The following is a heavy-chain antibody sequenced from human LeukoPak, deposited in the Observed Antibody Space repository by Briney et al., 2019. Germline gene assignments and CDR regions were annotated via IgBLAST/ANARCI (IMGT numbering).Heavy chain of an antibody. V-gene: IGHV3-23*01. J-gene: IGHJ4*02. CDR1: GFTFSSYA. CDR2: ISPSGDRT. Sequence: GGSLRLSCAASGFTFSSYAMSWVRQAPGKGLEWVSFISPSGDRTSNADSVEGRFTISRDDTRNTLYLQMNSLRDEDTGVYYCAIMHGYYDGSGFWVQWGQGTLVTVSS. D-gene: IGHD3-22*01. CDR3: AIMHGYYDGSGFWVQ.